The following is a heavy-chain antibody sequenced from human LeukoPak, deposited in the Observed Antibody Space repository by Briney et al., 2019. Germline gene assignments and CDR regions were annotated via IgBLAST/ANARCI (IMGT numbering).Heavy chain of an antibody. D-gene: IGHD5-12*01. Sequence: SETLSLTCTVSGGSISSYYWSWIRQPPGKGLEWIGYIYYSGSTNYNPSLKSRVTISVDTSKNQFSLKLSSVTAADTAVYYCARERVATISSGAFDIWGQGTLLTVSS. CDR1: GGSISSYY. V-gene: IGHV4-59*01. J-gene: IGHJ3*02. CDR3: ARERVATISSGAFDI. CDR2: IYYSGST.